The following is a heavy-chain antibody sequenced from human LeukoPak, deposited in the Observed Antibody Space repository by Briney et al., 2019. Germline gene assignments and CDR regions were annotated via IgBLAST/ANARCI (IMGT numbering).Heavy chain of an antibody. D-gene: IGHD3-22*01. Sequence: PGGSLRLSCAASGFTFSDYYMSWIRQAPGKGLEWVSYISSSGSTIYYADSVKGRFTISRDNAKNSLYLQMNSLRAEDTAVYYCAKDHPPYYDSSGYYEEEFDYWGQGTLVTVSS. CDR3: AKDHPPYYDSSGYYEEEFDY. J-gene: IGHJ4*02. CDR2: ISSSGSTI. CDR1: GFTFSDYY. V-gene: IGHV3-11*01.